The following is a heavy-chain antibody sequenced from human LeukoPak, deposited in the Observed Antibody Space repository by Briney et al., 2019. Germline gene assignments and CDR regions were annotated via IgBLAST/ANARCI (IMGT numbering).Heavy chain of an antibody. CDR3: AKGLVPAAIPGIAVAGEDY. V-gene: IGHV3-23*01. J-gene: IGHJ4*02. D-gene: IGHD6-19*01. Sequence: GGSLRLSCAASGFTFSSYAMSWVRQAPGKGLEWVSATSGSGGSTYYADSVKGRFTISRDNSKNTLYLQMNSLRAEDTAVYYCAKGLVPAAIPGIAVAGEDYWGQGTLVTVSS. CDR2: TSGSGGST. CDR1: GFTFSSYA.